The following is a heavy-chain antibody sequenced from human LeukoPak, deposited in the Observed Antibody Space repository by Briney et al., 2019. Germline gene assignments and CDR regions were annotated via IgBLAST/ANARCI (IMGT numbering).Heavy chain of an antibody. CDR3: ARDHCSGGSCYHXDP. J-gene: IGHJ5*02. D-gene: IGHD2-15*01. Sequence: GASVKVSCKASGYTFTGYYMHWVRQAPGQGLEWMGWINPNSGGTNYAQKFQGRVTMTRDTSISTAYMELSRLRSDDTAVYYCARDHCSGGSCYHXDPWGQGTLXTVSX. V-gene: IGHV1-2*02. CDR2: INPNSGGT. CDR1: GYTFTGYY.